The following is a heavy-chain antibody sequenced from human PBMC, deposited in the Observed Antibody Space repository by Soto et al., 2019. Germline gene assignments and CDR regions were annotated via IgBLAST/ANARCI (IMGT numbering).Heavy chain of an antibody. D-gene: IGHD3-22*01. CDR1: GDSISSGFSS. CDR3: AGGSGGYFTHIDY. CDR2: LYHTGET. J-gene: IGHJ4*01. V-gene: IGHV4-30-2*01. Sequence: PSETLSLTCAVAGDSISSGFSSWSWIRQTPGKGLEWIGYLYHTGETYYNPSLKSRVTISGDRSKNQFSLRLNSVTAADTAVYYCAGGSGGYFTHIDYWGRGAPVTVSS.